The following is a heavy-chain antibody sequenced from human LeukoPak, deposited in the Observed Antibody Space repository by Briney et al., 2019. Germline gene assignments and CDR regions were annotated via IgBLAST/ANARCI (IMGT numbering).Heavy chain of an antibody. CDR2: IIPIFGTA. CDR1: GYTFTGYY. D-gene: IGHD6-25*01. Sequence: SVKVSCKASGYTFTGYYMHWVRQAPGQGLEWMGGIIPIFGTANYAQKFQGRVTITTDESTSTAYMELSSLRSEDTAVYYCARDVERRFDPWGQGTLVTVSS. CDR3: ARDVERRFDP. J-gene: IGHJ5*02. V-gene: IGHV1-69*05.